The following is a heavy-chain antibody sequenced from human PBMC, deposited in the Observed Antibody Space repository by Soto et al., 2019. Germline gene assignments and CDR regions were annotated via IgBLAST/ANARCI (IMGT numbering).Heavy chain of an antibody. CDR3: ARIKLVEGFYINVDGYDKDV. Sequence: GGSLRLSCVASGFSLSDYAVNWVRQAPGKGLEWVSFISSDSRTIYYADSAEGRFTVSRDNARNSVSLQMDSMRDEDAAVYYCARIKLVEGFYINVDGYDKDVWGQGTPVTVSS. V-gene: IGHV3-48*02. CDR1: GFSLSDYA. CDR2: ISSDSRTI. J-gene: IGHJ6*02. D-gene: IGHD3-3*01.